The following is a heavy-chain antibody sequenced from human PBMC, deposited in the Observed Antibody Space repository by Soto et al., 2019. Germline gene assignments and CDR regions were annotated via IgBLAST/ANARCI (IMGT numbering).Heavy chain of an antibody. J-gene: IGHJ4*02. CDR3: ARGAVADYSRVFDY. D-gene: IGHD6-19*01. Sequence: SQTLSLTCPISGDSVASNSAAWNWIRQSPSRGLEWLGRTYYRSKWYKDYEVSVKSRITINLDTSKNQVSLQLNSVTPEDTAVYYCARGAVADYSRVFDYWGQGTLVTVSS. V-gene: IGHV6-1*01. CDR2: TYYRSKWYK. CDR1: GDSVASNSAA.